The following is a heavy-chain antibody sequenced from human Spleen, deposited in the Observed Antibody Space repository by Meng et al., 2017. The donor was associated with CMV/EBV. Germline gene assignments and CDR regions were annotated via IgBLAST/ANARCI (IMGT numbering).Heavy chain of an antibody. J-gene: IGHJ4*02. CDR1: GYSFTNYW. V-gene: IGHV5-51*01. CDR2: IYLGDSDT. D-gene: IGHD2-2*01. CDR3: ARPNEGYCSSTSCSYYFDY. Sequence: GESLKISCKASGYSFTNYWIGWVRQMPGKGLEWMGIIYLGDSDTRYSPSFQGQVTISADKSISTAYLQWRSLKASDTAMYYCARPNEGYCSSTSCSYYFDYWGQGTLVTVS.